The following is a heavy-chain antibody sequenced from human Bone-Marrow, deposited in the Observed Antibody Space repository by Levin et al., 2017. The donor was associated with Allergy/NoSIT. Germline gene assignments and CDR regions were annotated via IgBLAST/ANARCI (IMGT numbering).Heavy chain of an antibody. J-gene: IGHJ3*01. D-gene: IGHD3-16*01. Sequence: GASVKVSCQGTGSSFNTYWVGWVRQMPGKGLEWMAMVYPGDSDTRYSPSLQGQVTVSADKSITTAYLQWSSLRASDTAMYYCARQGHDHSAFDLWGQGTMVTVSS. CDR1: GSSFNTYW. CDR2: VYPGDSDT. CDR3: ARQGHDHSAFDL. V-gene: IGHV5-51*01.